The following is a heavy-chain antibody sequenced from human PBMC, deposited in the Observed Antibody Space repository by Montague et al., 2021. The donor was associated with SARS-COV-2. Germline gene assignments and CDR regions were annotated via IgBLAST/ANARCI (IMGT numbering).Heavy chain of an antibody. D-gene: IGHD2-15*01. CDR2: ISSSSSYI. CDR3: ARGFNCSGGSCYSEDGNYYYYYGMDV. CDR1: GFTFSSYS. V-gene: IGHV3-21*01. J-gene: IGHJ6*02. Sequence: SLRLSLSASGFTFSSYSMNWVRQAPGKGLEWVSSISSSSSYIYYADSVKGRFTISRDNAKNSLYLQMNSLRAEDTAVYYCARGFNCSGGSCYSEDGNYYYYYGMDVWGQGTTVTVSS.